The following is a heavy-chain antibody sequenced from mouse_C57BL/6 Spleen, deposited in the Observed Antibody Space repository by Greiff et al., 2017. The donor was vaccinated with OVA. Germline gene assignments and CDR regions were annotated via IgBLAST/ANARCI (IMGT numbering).Heavy chain of an antibody. CDR2: ISNGGGST. D-gene: IGHD2-4*01. CDR1: GFTFSDYY. Sequence: EVMLVESGGGLVQPGGSLKLSCAASGFTFSDYYMYWVRQTPEKRLEWVAYISNGGGSTYYPDTVKGRFTISRDNAKNTLYLQMSRLKSEDTAMYYCARSYDYDEAMDYWGQGTSVTVSS. V-gene: IGHV5-12*01. CDR3: ARSYDYDEAMDY. J-gene: IGHJ4*01.